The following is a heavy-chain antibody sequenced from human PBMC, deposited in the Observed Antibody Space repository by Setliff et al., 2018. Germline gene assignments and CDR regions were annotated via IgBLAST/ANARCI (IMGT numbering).Heavy chain of an antibody. D-gene: IGHD2-21*01. J-gene: IGHJ5*02. V-gene: IGHV4-31*03. Sequence: SETLSLTCTVSGGSISSGGYYWSWIRQHPGKGLEWIGYIYYSGSTYYNPSLKSRVTISVDTSKNQFFLKLSSVTAADTAVYYCARGRYWFAPNWFDPWGQGTLVTVSS. CDR1: GGSISSGGYY. CDR2: IYYSGST. CDR3: ARGRYWFAPNWFDP.